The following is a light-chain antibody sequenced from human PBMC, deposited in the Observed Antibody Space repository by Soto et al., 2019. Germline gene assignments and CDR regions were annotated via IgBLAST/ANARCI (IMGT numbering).Light chain of an antibody. CDR1: TSNIGNNA. Sequence: QSVLTQPPSVSEAPRQRVTISCSGDTSNIGNNAVNWYQQLPGKAPKLLIYYDDLLPSGVSDRFSGSKSGTSASLAISGLQSEDEGDYYCAAWDDSLNGWVFGGGTKLTVL. J-gene: IGLJ3*02. V-gene: IGLV1-36*01. CDR2: YDD. CDR3: AAWDDSLNGWV.